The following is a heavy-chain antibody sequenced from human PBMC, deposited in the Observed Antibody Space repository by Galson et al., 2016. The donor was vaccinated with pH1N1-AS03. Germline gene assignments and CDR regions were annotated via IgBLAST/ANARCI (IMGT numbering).Heavy chain of an antibody. D-gene: IGHD3-3*01. CDR2: IIAMFGTA. V-gene: IGHV1-69*06. CDR1: GSTFGSYA. J-gene: IGHJ3*02. CDR3: ARDANYDVWSGHDAFDI. Sequence: SVKVSCKASGSTFGSYAISWVRQAPGQGLEWMGGIIAMFGTANYAQKVQGRVTITVDKSTSTAYMELSSLRSEDTAVYYCARDANYDVWSGHDAFDIWGQGTMVTVSS.